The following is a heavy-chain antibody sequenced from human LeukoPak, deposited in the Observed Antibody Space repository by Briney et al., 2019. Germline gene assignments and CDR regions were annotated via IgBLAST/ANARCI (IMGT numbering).Heavy chain of an antibody. Sequence: ASVKVSCKASGYTFTAYYMHWVRQAPGQGLEWMGWINCNSGVTKCAQKFQDRVTMTRDTSISTAYMEVSRLTSDDTAVYYCAKTGAGYSSGWSYLYWGQGTLATVSS. CDR2: INCNSGVT. J-gene: IGHJ4*02. D-gene: IGHD6-19*01. V-gene: IGHV1-2*02. CDR1: GYTFTAYY. CDR3: AKTGAGYSSGWSYLY.